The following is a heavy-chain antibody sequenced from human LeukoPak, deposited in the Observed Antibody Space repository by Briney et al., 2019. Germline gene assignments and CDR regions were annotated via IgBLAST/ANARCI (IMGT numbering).Heavy chain of an antibody. Sequence: PGGSLRLSCVGSGFTFSSFAMHWVRQAPGKGLEWLAVISYDGSGDKHYADSVRGRFTISRDNSKNTVFLQMNSLRAEDTAVYYCAKWGYSFDALDIWGHGTMVTVSP. V-gene: IGHV3-30*04. D-gene: IGHD2-15*01. CDR3: AKWGYSFDALDI. CDR1: GFTFSSFA. CDR2: ISYDGSGDK. J-gene: IGHJ3*02.